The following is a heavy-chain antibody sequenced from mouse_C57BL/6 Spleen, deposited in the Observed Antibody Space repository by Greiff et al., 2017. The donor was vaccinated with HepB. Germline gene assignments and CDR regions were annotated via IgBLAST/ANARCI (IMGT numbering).Heavy chain of an antibody. CDR1: GFTFSSYA. V-gene: IGHV5-9-1*02. CDR2: ISSGGDYI. Sequence: EVKLMESGEGLVKPGGSLKLSCAASGFTFSSYAMSWVRQTPEKRLEWVAYISSGGDYIYYADTVKGRFTISRDNARNTLYLQMSSLKSEDTAMYYCTRGDDYDEGYAMDYWGQGTSVTVSS. D-gene: IGHD2-4*01. J-gene: IGHJ4*01. CDR3: TRGDDYDEGYAMDY.